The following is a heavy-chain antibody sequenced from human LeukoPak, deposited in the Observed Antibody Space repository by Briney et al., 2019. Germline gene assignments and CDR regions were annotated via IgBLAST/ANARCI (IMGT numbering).Heavy chain of an antibody. Sequence: GGSLRLSCAASGFTFDDYAMHWVRQAPGKGLEWVGRIKSKSDGGTTDYAAPVKGRFTISRDDSKNTLYLQMNSLKTEDTAVYYCSTAGYFKWELFDYWGQGTLVTVSS. D-gene: IGHD1-26*01. CDR1: GFTFDDYA. CDR2: IKSKSDGGTT. V-gene: IGHV3-15*01. J-gene: IGHJ4*02. CDR3: STAGYFKWELFDY.